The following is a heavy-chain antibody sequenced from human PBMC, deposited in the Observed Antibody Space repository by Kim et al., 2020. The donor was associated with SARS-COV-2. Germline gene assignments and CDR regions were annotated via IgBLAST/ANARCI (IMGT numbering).Heavy chain of an antibody. CDR2: IWYDGSNK. CDR1: GFTFSSYG. V-gene: IGHV3-33*01. D-gene: IGHD1-26*01. CDR3: ARDHIQEWELLLDY. J-gene: IGHJ4*02. Sequence: GGSLRLSCAASGFTFSSYGMHWVRQAPGKGLEWVAVIWYDGSNKYYVDSVKGRFTISRDNSKNTLYLQMNSLRAEDTAVYYCARDHIQEWELLLDYWGQGTLVTVSS.